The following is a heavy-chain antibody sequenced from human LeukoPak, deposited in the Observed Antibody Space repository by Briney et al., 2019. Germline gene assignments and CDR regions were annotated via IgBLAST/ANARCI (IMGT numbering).Heavy chain of an antibody. J-gene: IGHJ6*02. D-gene: IGHD6-19*01. Sequence: GGSLRLSCAASGFTFSSYEMNWVRQAPGKGLEWVSYISSSGSTIYYADSVKGRFTISRDNAKNSLYLQMNSQRAEDTAVYYCAREGIAVAGRGGNYGMDVWGQGTTVTVSS. CDR2: ISSSGSTI. CDR1: GFTFSSYE. V-gene: IGHV3-48*03. CDR3: AREGIAVAGRGGNYGMDV.